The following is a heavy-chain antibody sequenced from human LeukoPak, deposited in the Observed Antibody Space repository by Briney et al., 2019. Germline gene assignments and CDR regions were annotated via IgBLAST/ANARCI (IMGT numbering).Heavy chain of an antibody. CDR3: ARETGYSSSWYRYFDY. J-gene: IGHJ4*02. CDR2: IYHSGST. Sequence: PSGTLSLTCAVSGGSISSSNWWSWVRQPPGKGLEWIGEIYHSGSTNYNPSLKSRVTISVDKSKNQFSLKLSSVTAADTAVYYCARETGYSSSWYRYFDYWGQGTLVTVSS. D-gene: IGHD6-13*01. CDR1: GGSISSSNW. V-gene: IGHV4-4*02.